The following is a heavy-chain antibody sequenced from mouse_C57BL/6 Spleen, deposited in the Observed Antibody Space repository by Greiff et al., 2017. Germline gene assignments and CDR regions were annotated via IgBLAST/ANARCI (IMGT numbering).Heavy chain of an antibody. CDR2: IYPGDGDT. Sequence: VQLQESGPELVKPGASVKISCKASGYAFSSSWMNWVKQRPGKGLEWIGRIYPGDGDTNYNGKFKGKATLTADKSSSTAYMQLSSLTSEDSAVYFCGKLSDSYAMDYWGQGTSVTVSS. CDR1: GYAFSSSW. CDR3: GKLSDSYAMDY. V-gene: IGHV1-82*01. D-gene: IGHD3-2*02. J-gene: IGHJ4*01.